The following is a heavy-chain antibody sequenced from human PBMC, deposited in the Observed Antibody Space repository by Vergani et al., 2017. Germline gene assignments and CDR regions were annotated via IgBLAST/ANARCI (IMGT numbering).Heavy chain of an antibody. CDR2: MTPNSGNT. Sequence: QVQLVQSGAEVKKPGASVKVSCKASGYTFTSYDINWVRQATGQGLEWMGWMTPNSGNTGYAQKFQGRVTMSRNTSISTAYMERSSLRSEDTAVYYCARNPAGRNDCFDHDYMDVWGKGTTVTVS. J-gene: IGHJ6*03. D-gene: IGHD1-1*01. CDR1: GYTFTSYD. V-gene: IGHV1-8*01. CDR3: ARNPAGRNDCFDHDYMDV.